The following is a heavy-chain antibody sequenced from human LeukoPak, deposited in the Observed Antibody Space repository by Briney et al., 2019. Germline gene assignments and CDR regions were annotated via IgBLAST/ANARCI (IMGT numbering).Heavy chain of an antibody. CDR2: ISCSGGST. CDR1: GFTFSSYA. CDR3: AKDDGSTSCYA. D-gene: IGHD2-2*01. J-gene: IGHJ6*02. Sequence: PGGSLRLSCAASGFTFSSYAMSWVPQAPGKGLEGVSAISCSGGSTYYADSVKGRFTISRDNSKNPLYLQMNSLRAEDTAVYYCAKDDGSTSCYAWGPGTTVTVSS. V-gene: IGHV3-23*01.